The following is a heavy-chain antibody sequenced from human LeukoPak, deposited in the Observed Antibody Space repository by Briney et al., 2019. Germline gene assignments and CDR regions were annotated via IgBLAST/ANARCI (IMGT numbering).Heavy chain of an antibody. V-gene: IGHV4-34*01. D-gene: IGHD2-21*02. CDR1: GGSFSGYY. CDR3: ARETVVVTAAYFDY. Sequence: PSETLSLTCAVYGGSFSGYYWSWIRQPPGKGLEWIGEINHSGSTNYNPSLQSRVTISVDTSKNKFSLKLSSVTAADTAVYYCARETVVVTAAYFDYWGQGTLVTVSS. J-gene: IGHJ4*02. CDR2: INHSGST.